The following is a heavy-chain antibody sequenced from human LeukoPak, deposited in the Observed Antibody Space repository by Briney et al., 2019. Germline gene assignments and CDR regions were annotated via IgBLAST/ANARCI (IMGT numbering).Heavy chain of an antibody. J-gene: IGHJ3*02. Sequence: SETLSLTCAVYGGSFSGYYWSWIRQPPGRGLEWIGEINHSGSTNHNPSLKSRVSISVDTSKNQFSLKLNSVTAADTAVYYCAKSNGYGLIDIWGQGTMVTVSS. CDR1: GGSFSGYY. D-gene: IGHD3-22*01. CDR2: INHSGST. CDR3: AKSNGYGLIDI. V-gene: IGHV4-34*01.